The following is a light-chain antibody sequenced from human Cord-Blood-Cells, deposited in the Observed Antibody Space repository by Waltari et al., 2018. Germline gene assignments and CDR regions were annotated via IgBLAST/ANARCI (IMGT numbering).Light chain of an antibody. CDR2: AAS. Sequence: AIRITQSPSPLSASTGTRVNIPCRASQGISSYLACYQQRPGKAPKLLIYAASTLQSGVPSRFSGSGSGTDFTFSSSCLPSEDFATYYCEQYYSYPWTFGQGTTVEIK. CDR1: QGISSY. CDR3: EQYYSYPWT. V-gene: IGKV1-8*01. J-gene: IGKJ1*01.